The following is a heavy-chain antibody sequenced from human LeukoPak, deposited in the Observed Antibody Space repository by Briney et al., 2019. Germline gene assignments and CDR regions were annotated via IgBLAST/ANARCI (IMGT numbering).Heavy chain of an antibody. J-gene: IGHJ4*02. CDR3: ASSTDGDYDFWSGYFV. Sequence: GASVKVSCKASGYTFASYDINWVRQATGQGLEWMGWMNPNSGSTAFAQKFQGRVTITRNTSISTAYMELSSLRSDDTAVYYCASSTDGDYDFWSGYFVWGQGTLVTVSS. D-gene: IGHD3-3*01. V-gene: IGHV1-8*03. CDR1: GYTFASYD. CDR2: MNPNSGST.